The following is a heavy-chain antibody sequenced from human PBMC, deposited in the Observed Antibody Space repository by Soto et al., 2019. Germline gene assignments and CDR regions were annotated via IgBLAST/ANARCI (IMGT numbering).Heavy chain of an antibody. CDR2: IWYDGSNK. V-gene: IGHV3-33*01. Sequence: HPGGSLRLSCAASGFTFSSYGMHWVRQAPGKGLEWVAVIWYDGSNKYYADSVKGRFTISRDNSKNTLYLQMNSLRAEDTAVYYCARDTRIAVAGTRSYYYGMAVWGQGTTVTVSS. CDR1: GFTFSSYG. CDR3: ARDTRIAVAGTRSYYYGMAV. J-gene: IGHJ6*02. D-gene: IGHD6-19*01.